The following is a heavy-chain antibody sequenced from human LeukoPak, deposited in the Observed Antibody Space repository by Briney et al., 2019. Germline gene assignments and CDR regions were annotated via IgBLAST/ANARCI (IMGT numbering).Heavy chain of an antibody. Sequence: APVKVSCKASGGTFTSYYMHWVRQAPGQGLEWMGIINPSGGSTSYAQKFQGRVTMTRDTSTSTVYMELSSLRSEDTAVYYCARDQCSSTSCSWFDPWGQGTLVTVSS. V-gene: IGHV1-46*01. D-gene: IGHD2-2*01. J-gene: IGHJ5*02. CDR1: GGTFTSYY. CDR3: ARDQCSSTSCSWFDP. CDR2: INPSGGST.